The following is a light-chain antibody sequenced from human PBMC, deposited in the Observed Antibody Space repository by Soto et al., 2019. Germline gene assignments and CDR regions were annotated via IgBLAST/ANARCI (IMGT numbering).Light chain of an antibody. V-gene: IGLV2-8*01. CDR2: EVS. CDR1: SSDVGGYNF. CDR3: SSYAGSNIVV. J-gene: IGLJ2*01. Sequence: QSALTQPPSASGSPGQSVTISCTGTSSDVGGYNFVSWYQQHPGKAPKLMIYEVSERPSGVPDRFSGSKSGNTASLTVSGLQDDDEADYYCSSYAGSNIVVFGGGTKLTVL.